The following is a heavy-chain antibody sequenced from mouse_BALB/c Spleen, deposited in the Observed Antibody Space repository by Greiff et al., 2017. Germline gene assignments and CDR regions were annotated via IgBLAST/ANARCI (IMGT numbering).Heavy chain of an antibody. V-gene: IGHV5-17*02. CDR3: ARSDYGSSYYAMDY. CDR2: ISSGSSTI. J-gene: IGHJ4*01. CDR1: GFTFSSFG. Sequence: EVQVVESGGGLVQPGGSRKLSCAASGFTFSSFGMHWVRQAPEKGLEWVAYISSGSSTIYYADTVKGRFTISRDNPKNTLFLQMTSLRSEDTAMYYCARSDYGSSYYAMDYWGQGTSVTVSS. D-gene: IGHD1-1*01.